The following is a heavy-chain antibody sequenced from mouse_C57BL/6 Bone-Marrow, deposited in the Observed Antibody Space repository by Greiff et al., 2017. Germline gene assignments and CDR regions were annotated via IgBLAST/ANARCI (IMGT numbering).Heavy chain of an antibody. J-gene: IGHJ2*01. CDR1: GYTFTSYG. CDR2: IYPRSGNT. CDR3: ARPYFDY. V-gene: IGHV1-81*01. Sequence: QVQLKQSGAELARPGASVKLSCKASGYTFTSYGISWVKQRTGQGLEWIGEIYPRSGNTSYNEKFKGKATLTADKSSSTAYMELRSLTSEDSAVYFCARPYFDYWGQGTTLTVSS.